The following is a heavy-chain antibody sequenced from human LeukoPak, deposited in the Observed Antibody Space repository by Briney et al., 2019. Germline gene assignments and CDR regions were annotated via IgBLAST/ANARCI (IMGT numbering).Heavy chain of an antibody. J-gene: IGHJ3*02. D-gene: IGHD1-26*01. V-gene: IGHV3-53*01. CDR2: IYSDGNT. Sequence: GGSLRLSCAASGFTVSSNYMSWVRQAPGKGLEWVSVIYSDGNTYYADSVRGRFTISRDNSKNTLYLQMNSLRAEDTAVYYCARDFSGRGDAFDIWGQGTMVTVSS. CDR1: GFTVSSNY. CDR3: ARDFSGRGDAFDI.